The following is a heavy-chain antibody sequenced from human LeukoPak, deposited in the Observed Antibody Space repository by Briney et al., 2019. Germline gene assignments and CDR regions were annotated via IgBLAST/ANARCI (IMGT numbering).Heavy chain of an antibody. Sequence: GGSLRLSCAASGFTFSSYAMSWVRQAPGKGLEWVSAISGSGGSTYYADSVKGRFTISRDNSKNTLYLQMNSLRAKDTAVYYCAKGLVVVVPANWFDPWGQGTLVTVSS. CDR2: ISGSGGST. CDR1: GFTFSSYA. D-gene: IGHD2-2*01. CDR3: AKGLVVVVPANWFDP. J-gene: IGHJ5*02. V-gene: IGHV3-23*01.